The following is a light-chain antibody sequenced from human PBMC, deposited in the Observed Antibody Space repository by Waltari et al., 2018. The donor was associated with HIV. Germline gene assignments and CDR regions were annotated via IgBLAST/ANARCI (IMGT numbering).Light chain of an antibody. CDR3: HQYGSSPRT. J-gene: IGKJ1*01. CDR1: QSINSTY. Sequence: EVVLTQSPGTLSLSPGDRATFACRASQSINSTYLAWYQQHPGQTPRLLMYGASRRAIGIPDSFSGSGSGTDFTLTIARLEPGDFAVYYCHQYGSSPRTFGQGTKVDIK. CDR2: GAS. V-gene: IGKV3-20*01.